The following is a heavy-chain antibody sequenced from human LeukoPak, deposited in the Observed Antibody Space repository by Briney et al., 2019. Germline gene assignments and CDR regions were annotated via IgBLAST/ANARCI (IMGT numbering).Heavy chain of an antibody. CDR1: GFTFSSYA. CDR3: ARVEETHAFDI. V-gene: IGHV3-30-3*01. Sequence: PGRSLRLSCAASGFTFSSYAMHWVRQAPGKGLEWVAVISYDGSNKYYADSVKGRFTISRDNSKNTLYLQMNSLRAEGTAVYYCARVEETHAFDIWGQGTMVTVSS. J-gene: IGHJ3*02. CDR2: ISYDGSNK. D-gene: IGHD5-24*01.